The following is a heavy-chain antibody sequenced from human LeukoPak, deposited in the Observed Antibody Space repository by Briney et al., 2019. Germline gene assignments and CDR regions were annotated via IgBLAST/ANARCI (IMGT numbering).Heavy chain of an antibody. J-gene: IGHJ4*02. CDR2: INHSGST. D-gene: IGHD2-21*01. CDR1: GGSFSGYY. CDR3: ARQLGDRLLFDY. V-gene: IGHV4-34*01. Sequence: PSETLSLTCAVYGGSFSGYYWSWIRQPPGKGLEWIGEINHSGSTNYNPSLKSRVTISVDTSKNQFSLKLSSVTAADTAAYYCARQLGDRLLFDYWGQGTLVTVSS.